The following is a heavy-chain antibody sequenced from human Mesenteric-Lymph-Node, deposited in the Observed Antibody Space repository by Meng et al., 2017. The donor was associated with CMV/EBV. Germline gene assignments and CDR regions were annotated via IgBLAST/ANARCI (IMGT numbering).Heavy chain of an antibody. D-gene: IGHD6-6*01. CDR3: ARDLSSSLVYYGMDV. Sequence: GESLKISCVAPGVTFSNYGMHWVRQAPGKGLEWVAFIRYDGSNKDYADSVKGRFTISRDNSKNTLYLQMNSLRAEDTAVYYCARDLSSSLVYYGMDVWGQGTTVTVSS. J-gene: IGHJ6*02. V-gene: IGHV3-30*02. CDR1: GVTFSNYG. CDR2: IRYDGSNK.